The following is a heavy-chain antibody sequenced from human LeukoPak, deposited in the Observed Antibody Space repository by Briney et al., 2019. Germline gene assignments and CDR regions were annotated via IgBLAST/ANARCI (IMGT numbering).Heavy chain of an antibody. Sequence: SVHVSYKPSGYTFPGYYMHWVRPPPAQGLEWMGRINPNSGGTNYAQKFQGRVTMTRDTSISTAYMELSRLRSDDTAVYYCAREPTVTTGGYYYYHMDVWGKGTTVTVSS. CDR3: AREPTVTTGGYYYYHMDV. V-gene: IGHV1-2*06. CDR2: INPNSGGT. D-gene: IGHD4-17*01. J-gene: IGHJ6*03. CDR1: GYTFPGYY.